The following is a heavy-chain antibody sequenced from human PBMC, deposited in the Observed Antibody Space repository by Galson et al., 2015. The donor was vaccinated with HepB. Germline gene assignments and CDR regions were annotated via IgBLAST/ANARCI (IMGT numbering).Heavy chain of an antibody. Sequence: SVKVSCKASGYTFTSYAMHWVRQAPGQRLEWMGWINAGNGNTKYSQKFQGRVTITRDTSASTAYMELSSLRSEDTAVYYCAREELFPPNWFDPWGQGTLVTVSS. CDR1: GYTFTSYA. CDR2: INAGNGNT. D-gene: IGHD3-10*01. CDR3: AREELFPPNWFDP. J-gene: IGHJ5*02. V-gene: IGHV1-3*01.